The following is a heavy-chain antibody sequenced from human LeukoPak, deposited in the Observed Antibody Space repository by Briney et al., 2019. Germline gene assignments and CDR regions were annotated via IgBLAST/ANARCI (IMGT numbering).Heavy chain of an antibody. D-gene: IGHD4-17*01. J-gene: IGHJ4*02. CDR2: ISSSSSYI. V-gene: IGHV3-21*01. Sequence: GGSLRLSCAASGFTFSSYSMNWVRQAPGKGLEWVSSISSSSSYIYYADSVKGRFTISRDNAKNSLYLQMNSLRAEDTAVYYCARGNGGVTTLDYWGQGTLVTVSS. CDR1: GFTFSSYS. CDR3: ARGNGGVTTLDY.